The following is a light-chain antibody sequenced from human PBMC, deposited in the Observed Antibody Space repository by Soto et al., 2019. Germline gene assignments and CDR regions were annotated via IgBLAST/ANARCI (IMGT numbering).Light chain of an antibody. V-gene: IGKV3-11*01. J-gene: IGKJ4*01. CDR2: DDS. CDR1: QSVSSK. CDR3: QQRSNWPLLT. Sequence: EIVLTQSPATLSLSPGERATLSCRASQSVSSKLAWYQQRPGQAPRLLIYDDSNRDTDIPARFSGSGSGTDFTLTITGPQPEYFAVYYGQQRSNWPLLTFGGGTKVEIK.